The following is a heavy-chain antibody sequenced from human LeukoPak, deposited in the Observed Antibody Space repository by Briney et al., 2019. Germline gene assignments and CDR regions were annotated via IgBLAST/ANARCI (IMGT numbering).Heavy chain of an antibody. CDR1: GGSITSYF. J-gene: IGHJ1*01. Sequence: PSETLSLTCTVSGGSITSYFWTWIRQPPGKGLEWIGYIYHSGTTNYNPPLKSRVSISADTSKNQFSLKLSSVTAADTAVYYCAQKAPYSPGYSQHWGQGTLVAVSS. D-gene: IGHD2-15*01. V-gene: IGHV4-59*01. CDR3: AQKAPYSPGYSQH. CDR2: IYHSGTT.